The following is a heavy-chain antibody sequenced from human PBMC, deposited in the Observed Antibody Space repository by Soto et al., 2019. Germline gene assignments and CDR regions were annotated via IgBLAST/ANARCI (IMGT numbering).Heavy chain of an antibody. V-gene: IGHV3-7*04. D-gene: IGHD6-19*01. J-gene: IGHJ4*02. CDR3: ERIGYSSSAFDY. CDR2: IKPDGSEI. Sequence: EVQLVDSGGGLVQRGGSLRLSCATSGFTFSRYWMSWVRQAPGKGLEWVANIKPDGSEIHYADSMKGRFTPSRDNAKNSVYLQWNTLRVEDTDVYYCERIGYSSSAFDYWGQGTLVNVSS. CDR1: GFTFSRYW.